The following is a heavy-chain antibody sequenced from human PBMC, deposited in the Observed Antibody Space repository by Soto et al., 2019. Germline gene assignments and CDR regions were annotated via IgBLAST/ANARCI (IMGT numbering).Heavy chain of an antibody. CDR1: GFTFSGYG. V-gene: IGHV3-30*18. D-gene: IGHD6-25*01. CDR3: AKDRRPNYYYGMDV. J-gene: IGHJ6*02. CDR2: ISYDGSNK. Sequence: GSLRLSCAASGFTFSGYGMHWVRQAPGKGLEWVAVISYDGSNKYYADSVKGRFTISRDNSKNTLYLQMNSLRAEDTAVYYCAKDRRPNYYYGMDVWGQGTTVTVSS.